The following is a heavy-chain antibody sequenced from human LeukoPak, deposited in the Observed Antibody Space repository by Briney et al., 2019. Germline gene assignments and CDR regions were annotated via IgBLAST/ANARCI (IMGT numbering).Heavy chain of an antibody. CDR3: ARECSSTSCLET. CDR2: ISYDGSNK. CDR1: GFTFSSYG. Sequence: GGSLRLSCAASGFTFSSYGMHWVRQAPGKGLEWVAVISYDGSNKYYADSVKGRFTISRDNSKNTLYLQMNSLRAEDTAVYYCARECSSTSCLETWGQGTLVTVSS. V-gene: IGHV3-30*03. D-gene: IGHD2-2*01. J-gene: IGHJ5*02.